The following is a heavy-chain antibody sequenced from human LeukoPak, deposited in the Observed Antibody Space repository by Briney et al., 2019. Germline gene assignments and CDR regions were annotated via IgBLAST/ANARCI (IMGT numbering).Heavy chain of an antibody. CDR3: AKDRGIYCSSTSCYLPLY. V-gene: IGHV3-23*01. Sequence: PGGSLRLSCAASGFTFSSYAMSWVRQAPGKGLEWVSAISGSGGSTYYADSVKGRFTISRDNSKNTLYLQMNSLRAEDTAVYYCAKDRGIYCSSTSCYLPLYWGQGTLVTVSS. D-gene: IGHD2-2*01. CDR2: ISGSGGST. CDR1: GFTFSSYA. J-gene: IGHJ4*02.